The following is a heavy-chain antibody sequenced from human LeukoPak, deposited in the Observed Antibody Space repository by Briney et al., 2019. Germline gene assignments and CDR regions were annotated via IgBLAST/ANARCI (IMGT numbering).Heavy chain of an antibody. D-gene: IGHD1-20*01. CDR3: AKILTGTGPTMDV. Sequence: SETLPLTCTVSGGSINGYYWSWFRQPPGKGLEWFGWIHSSGSTEDNPSLKSRVTMSIDTSKNQFSLKLTSVTAADTAVYYCAKILTGTGPTMDVWGQGTTVTVSS. J-gene: IGHJ6*02. CDR1: GGSINGYY. CDR2: IHSSGST. V-gene: IGHV4-59*01.